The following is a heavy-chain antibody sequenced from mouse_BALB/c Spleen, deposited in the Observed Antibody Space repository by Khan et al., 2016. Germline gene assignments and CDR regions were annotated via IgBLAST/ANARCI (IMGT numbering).Heavy chain of an antibody. V-gene: IGHV9-2-1*01. CDR3: TPYNYECCFDS. J-gene: IGHJ2*01. Sequence: QIQLVQSGPELKRPGETVRISCKASGYTFTDSSMHWVKQAPGKGLKWMGWITTETEEPTYADDFKGRFAFSLDTSASTAYLQIDNLKNEDTATYFCTPYNYECCFDSWGQGTTLTGSS. CDR1: GYTFTDSS. CDR2: ITTETEEP. D-gene: IGHD1-3*01.